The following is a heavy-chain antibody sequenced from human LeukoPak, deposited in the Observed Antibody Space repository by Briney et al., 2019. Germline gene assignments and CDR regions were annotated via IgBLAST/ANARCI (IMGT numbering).Heavy chain of an antibody. CDR2: INWNGGST. CDR3: ARDRIYYYDSSGYLDAFDI. Sequence: GGSLRLSCAASGFTFDDYGMSWVRQAPGKGLEWVSGINWNGGSTGYADSVKGRFTISRDNAKDSLYLQMNSLRAEDTALYYCARDRIYYYDSSGYLDAFDIWGQGTMVTVSS. CDR1: GFTFDDYG. V-gene: IGHV3-20*04. D-gene: IGHD3-22*01. J-gene: IGHJ3*02.